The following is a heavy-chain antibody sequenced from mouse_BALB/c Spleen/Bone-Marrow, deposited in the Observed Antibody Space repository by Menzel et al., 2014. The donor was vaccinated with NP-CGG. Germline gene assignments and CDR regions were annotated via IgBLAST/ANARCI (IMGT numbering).Heavy chain of an antibody. CDR3: ARFPMDY. CDR2: IRNKAYGYTT. J-gene: IGHJ4*01. CDR1: GFTFTDYY. Sequence: EVKLVEPGGGLVQPGGSLRLSCTTSGFTFTDYYMSWVRQPPGKALEWLVFIRNKAYGYTTEYSASVRGRFTISRDNSQSILYLQMNTLRAEDSATYYCARFPMDYWGQGTSVTVSS. V-gene: IGHV7-3*02.